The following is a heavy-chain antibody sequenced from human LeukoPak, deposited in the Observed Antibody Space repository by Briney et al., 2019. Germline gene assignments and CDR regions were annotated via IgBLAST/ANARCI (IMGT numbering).Heavy chain of an antibody. Sequence: PSETLSLTCAVYGGSFSGYYWSWIRQPPGKGLEWIGYIYHSGSTYYNPSLKSRVTISVDRSKNQFSLKLSSVTAADTAVYYCAREVVGGDSGYENDGNNWFDPWGQGTLVTVSS. CDR2: IYHSGST. V-gene: IGHV4-34*01. J-gene: IGHJ5*02. CDR3: AREVVGGDSGYENDGNNWFDP. CDR1: GGSFSGYY. D-gene: IGHD5-12*01.